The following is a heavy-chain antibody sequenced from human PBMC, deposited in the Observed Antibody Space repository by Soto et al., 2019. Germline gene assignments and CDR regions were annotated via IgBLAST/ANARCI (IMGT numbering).Heavy chain of an antibody. D-gene: IGHD2-15*01. CDR2: IYYSGST. CDR1: GGSISSYY. CDR3: ARRDGGNPIYYHFDY. V-gene: IGHV4-59*01. J-gene: IGHJ4*02. Sequence: SETLSLTCTVSGGSISSYYWSWIRQPPGKGLEWIGYIYYSGSTNYNPSLKSRVTISVDTSKNQFSLKLSSVTAADTAVYYCARRDGGNPIYYHFDYWGQGTLVTVSS.